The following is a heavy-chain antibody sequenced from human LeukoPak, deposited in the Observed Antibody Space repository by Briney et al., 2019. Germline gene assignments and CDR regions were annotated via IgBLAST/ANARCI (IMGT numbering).Heavy chain of an antibody. CDR3: ARGPHDYSNYYFDY. CDR1: GGSFSGYY. J-gene: IGHJ4*02. D-gene: IGHD4-11*01. CDR2: INHSGST. Sequence: PSETLSLTCAVYGGSFSGYYWSWIRQPPGKGLEWIGEINHSGSTNYNPSLTSRVTISVDTSKNQFSLKLSSVTAADTAVYYCARGPHDYSNYYFDYWGQGTLVTVSS. V-gene: IGHV4-34*01.